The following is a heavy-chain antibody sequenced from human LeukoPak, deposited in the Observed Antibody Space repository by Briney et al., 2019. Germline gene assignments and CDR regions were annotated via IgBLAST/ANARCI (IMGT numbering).Heavy chain of an antibody. CDR2: INHSGST. J-gene: IGHJ5*02. D-gene: IGHD3-3*01. CDR3: ARGRITIS. CDR1: GGSFSGYY. V-gene: IGHV4-34*01. Sequence: SETLSLTCAVFGGSFSGYYWSWIRQPPGKGLEWIGEINHSGSTNYNPSLKSRVTISVDTSKNQFSLKLSSVTAADTSVYYCARGRITISWGQGTIVSVSS.